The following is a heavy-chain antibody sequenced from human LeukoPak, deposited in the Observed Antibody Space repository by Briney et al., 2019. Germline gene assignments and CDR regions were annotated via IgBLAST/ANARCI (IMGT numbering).Heavy chain of an antibody. CDR1: GGTFSSYV. J-gene: IGHJ6*03. Sequence: GASVKVSCRASGGTFSSYVISWVRQAPGQGLEWMGGIIPIFGTVKYAQRFQDRVTITADESTSTAHMELSRLRVEDTAVYYCAGARGYNYFYYMDVWGKGTTVTVSS. V-gene: IGHV1-69*01. CDR2: IIPIFGTV. CDR3: AGARGYNYFYYMDV. D-gene: IGHD6-6*01.